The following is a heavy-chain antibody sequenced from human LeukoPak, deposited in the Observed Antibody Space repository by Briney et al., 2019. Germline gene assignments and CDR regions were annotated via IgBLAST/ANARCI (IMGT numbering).Heavy chain of an antibody. D-gene: IGHD4-17*01. CDR2: IKQDESEK. CDR3: ARENADYVPFFDS. J-gene: IGHJ4*02. Sequence: GGSLRLSCAASGLTFSSYWMSWVRQAPGKGLEWVANIKQDESEKYYVDSVKGRFTISRDNAKNSLSLQMNSLRADDTAVYYCARENADYVPFFDSWGQGTLVTVSS. V-gene: IGHV3-7*01. CDR1: GLTFSSYW.